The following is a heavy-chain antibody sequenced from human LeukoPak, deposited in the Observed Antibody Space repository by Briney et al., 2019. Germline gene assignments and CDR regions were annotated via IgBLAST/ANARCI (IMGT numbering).Heavy chain of an antibody. Sequence: GGSLRLSCAASGFAFSSYAMSWVRQAPGKGLEWVSGISGSGDSTYYVDSVRGRFTISRDSSKNTLYLQMNSLRAEDTAVYYCAKDNDDLDAFDIWGQETMVTVSS. CDR1: GFAFSSYA. CDR3: AKDNDDLDAFDI. CDR2: ISGSGDST. D-gene: IGHD1-1*01. V-gene: IGHV3-23*01. J-gene: IGHJ3*02.